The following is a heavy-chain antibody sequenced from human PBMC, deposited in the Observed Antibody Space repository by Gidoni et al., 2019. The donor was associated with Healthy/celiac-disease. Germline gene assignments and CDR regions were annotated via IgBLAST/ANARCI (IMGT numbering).Heavy chain of an antibody. Sequence: QVQLVQSGAEVKKPGASVKVSCRASGSTFTGYYLHWVRQAPGTGLEWRGWINPCSGGTNYAQKFQGRVTMTRDTSIITAYMELIRLSSDDTAVYYCARVSVGGVDNDYWGQGTLVTVSS. CDR3: ARVSVGGVDNDY. V-gene: IGHV1-2*02. D-gene: IGHD5-12*01. CDR1: GSTFTGYY. J-gene: IGHJ4*02. CDR2: INPCSGGT.